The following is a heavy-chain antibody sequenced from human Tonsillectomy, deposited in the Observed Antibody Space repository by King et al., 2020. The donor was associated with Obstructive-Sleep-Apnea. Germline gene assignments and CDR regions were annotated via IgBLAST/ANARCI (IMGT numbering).Heavy chain of an antibody. J-gene: IGHJ4*02. V-gene: IGHV3-73*01. CDR3: TRHPPRITIFGVVKYYFDY. CDR1: GFTFSGSA. D-gene: IGHD3-3*01. Sequence: VQLVESGGGLVQPGGSLKLSCAASGFTFSGSAMHWVRRASGKGLEWVGRIRSKANSYATAYAASVKGRFTISRDDSKNTAYPQMNSLKTEESAVYYCTRHPPRITIFGVVKYYFDYWGQGTLVTVSS. CDR2: IRSKANSYAT.